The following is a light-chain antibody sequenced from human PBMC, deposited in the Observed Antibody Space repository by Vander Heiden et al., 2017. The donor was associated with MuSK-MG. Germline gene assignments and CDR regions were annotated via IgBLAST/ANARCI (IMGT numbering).Light chain of an antibody. J-gene: IGLJ3*02. CDR3: EAWDDSLTGFWL. CDR2: TNN. V-gene: IGLV1-44*01. Sequence: SVLTQPPSASGTPGRRVTISCSGSSSNIGRNAVNWYQQLPAKAPPLLIFTNNQRPSGVPARCSVSNSGTSAALAISGLQSEDEADYYCEAWDDSLTGFWLFGGGTKLTVL. CDR1: SSNIGRNA.